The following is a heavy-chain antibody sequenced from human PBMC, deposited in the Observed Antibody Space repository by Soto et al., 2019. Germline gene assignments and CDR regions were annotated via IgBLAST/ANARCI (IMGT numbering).Heavy chain of an antibody. CDR2: ISAYNGNT. CDR1: GYTFTIYG. V-gene: IGHV1-18*04. Sequence: ASVKVSCKASGYTFTIYGISGVGQAPGQGLEWMGWISAYNGNTNYAQKLQGRVTMTTDTSTSTAYMELRSLRSDDTAVYYCARDGPEREFDYWGQGTLVTVSS. CDR3: ARDGPEREFDY. J-gene: IGHJ4*02.